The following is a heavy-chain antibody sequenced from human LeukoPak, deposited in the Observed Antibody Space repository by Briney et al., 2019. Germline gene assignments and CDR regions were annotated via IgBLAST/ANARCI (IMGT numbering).Heavy chain of an antibody. D-gene: IGHD2-2*01. V-gene: IGHV3-74*01. Sequence: GGSLRLSCAASGFTFSSYWMHWVRQAPGKGLVWVSRINSDGSSTSYADSVKGRFTISRDNAKNTLYLQMNSLRAEDTAVYYCARERPPAAITNWFDPWGQGTLVTVSS. CDR2: INSDGSST. CDR3: ARERPPAAITNWFDP. CDR1: GFTFSSYW. J-gene: IGHJ5*02.